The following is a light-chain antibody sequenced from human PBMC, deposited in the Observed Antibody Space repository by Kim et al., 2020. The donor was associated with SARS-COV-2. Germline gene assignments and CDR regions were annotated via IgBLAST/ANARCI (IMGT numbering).Light chain of an antibody. V-gene: IGKV1-9*01. CDR3: QQYDIHPPT. CDR1: QGISNY. Sequence: ASVGDRVTVTFRASQGISNYLAWYQQSPGKAPKLLIYAASTLKSGVPSRFTGSGSGTEFTLSISSLQPEDFATYSCQQYDIHPPTFGQGTKVDIK. CDR2: AAS. J-gene: IGKJ1*01.